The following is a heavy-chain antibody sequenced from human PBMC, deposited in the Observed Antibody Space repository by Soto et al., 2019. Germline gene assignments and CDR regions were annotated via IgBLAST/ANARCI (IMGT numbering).Heavy chain of an antibody. J-gene: IGHJ4*02. CDR2: ISYDGSNK. V-gene: IGHV3-30-3*01. Sequence: QVQLVESGGGVVQPGRSLRLSCAASGFTFSTYAMHWVRQAPGKGLEWVAVISYDGSNKYYADSVKGRFTISRDNSKNPLYLHMNSVRAEDTAVYYCARDKSPYSSGWHNRHFDYWGQGTLVTVSS. CDR1: GFTFSTYA. D-gene: IGHD6-19*01. CDR3: ARDKSPYSSGWHNRHFDY.